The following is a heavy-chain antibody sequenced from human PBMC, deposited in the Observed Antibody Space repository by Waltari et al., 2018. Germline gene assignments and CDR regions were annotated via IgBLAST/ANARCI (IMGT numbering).Heavy chain of an antibody. CDR2: IYHSGAT. CDR1: GDSISRGSY. J-gene: IGHJ5*02. CDR3: VRDPRYYNNDYFDP. D-gene: IGHD3-9*01. V-gene: IGHV4-38-2*02. Sequence: QVHLQETGPGLVKPSEPLSPTCPVSGDSISRGSYWGWIRQPPGKGLEWIGFIYHSGATHYNPSLKSRVTISVDTPMNQLFLTLTSVTAADTAVYYCVRDPRYYNNDYFDPWGQGTLVTVSS.